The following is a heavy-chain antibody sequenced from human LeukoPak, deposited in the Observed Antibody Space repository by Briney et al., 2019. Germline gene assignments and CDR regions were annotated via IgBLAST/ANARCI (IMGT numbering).Heavy chain of an antibody. CDR1: GYRFSNYW. CDR2: VYPGDSDT. V-gene: IGHV5-51*01. J-gene: IGHJ5*02. D-gene: IGHD3-16*01. CDR3: ARGGSSGLFDP. Sequence: GESLKISRKGSGYRFSNYWIGWVRQMPGKGLEWMGIVYPGDSDTRYSPSFQGQVTISADTSISTAYLQWSSLKASDTAMYYCARGGSSGLFDPWGQGSLVTVSS.